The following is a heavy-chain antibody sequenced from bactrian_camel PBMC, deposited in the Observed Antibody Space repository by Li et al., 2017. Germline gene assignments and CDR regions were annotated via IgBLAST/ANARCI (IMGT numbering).Heavy chain of an antibody. CDR3: VADEGGEYLY. J-gene: IGHJ4*01. V-gene: IGHV3S1*01. Sequence: HVQLVESGGGLVQPGGSLSLSCTASGLSFSPMWMHWVRQAPGKGLEWVASIYTGDGSTYSSDSVKGRFTISRDNGGNTVYLQMNSVESEDTALYYCVADEGGEYLYWGQGTQVTVS. CDR1: GLSFSPMW. CDR2: IYTGDGST.